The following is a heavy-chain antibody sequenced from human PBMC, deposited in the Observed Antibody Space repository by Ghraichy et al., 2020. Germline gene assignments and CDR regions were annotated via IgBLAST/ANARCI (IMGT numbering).Heavy chain of an antibody. CDR3: ARGTSWDDAFDI. CDR1: GGSISSYY. V-gene: IGHV4-59*01. J-gene: IGHJ3*02. D-gene: IGHD1-26*01. CDR2: IYYSGST. Sequence: SQTLSLTCTVSGGSISSYYWSWIRQPPGKGLEWIGYIYYSGSTNYNPSLKSRVTISVDTSKNQFSLKLSSVTAADTAVYYCARGTSWDDAFDIWGQGTMVTVSS.